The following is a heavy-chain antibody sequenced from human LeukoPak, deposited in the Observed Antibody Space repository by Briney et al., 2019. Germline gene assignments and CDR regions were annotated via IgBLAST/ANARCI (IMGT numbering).Heavy chain of an antibody. V-gene: IGHV1-46*01. CDR3: ARSARRGFCSSTSCHYNWFDP. J-gene: IGHJ5*02. CDR1: GYTFTSYY. D-gene: IGHD2-2*01. CDR2: INPSGGST. Sequence: ASVKVSCKASGYTFTSYYMHWVRQAPGQGLEWMGIINPSGGSTSYTQKFQGRVTMTRDTSTSTVYMELSSLRSEDTAVYYCARSARRGFCSSTSCHYNWFDPWGQGTLVTVSS.